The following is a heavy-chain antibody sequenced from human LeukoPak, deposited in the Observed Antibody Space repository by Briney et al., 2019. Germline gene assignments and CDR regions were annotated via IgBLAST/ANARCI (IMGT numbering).Heavy chain of an antibody. CDR1: GFTFTNAW. CDR3: APREPVRLFQH. J-gene: IGHJ1*01. CDR2: IKSKTDGGTT. Sequence: GGSLRLSCAASGFTFTNAWVNWVRQAPGKGLEWVGRIKSKTDGGTTDYAAPVKGRFTISRDDSKNTLYLQMNSLKTEDTAVYYCAPREPVRLFQHWGQGTLVTVSS. V-gene: IGHV3-15*07. D-gene: IGHD6-6*01.